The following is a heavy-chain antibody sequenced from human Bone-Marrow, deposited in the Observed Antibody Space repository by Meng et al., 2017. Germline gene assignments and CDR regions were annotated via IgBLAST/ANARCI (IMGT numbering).Heavy chain of an antibody. CDR3: ATGAAAADH. CDR1: GFTFSNAW. CDR2: IKRNSDGGTI. V-gene: IGHV3-15*01. D-gene: IGHD6-13*01. J-gene: IGHJ4*02. Sequence: EVQRVGCGGGLVKPGGSLRLSCAASGFTFSNAWMSWVRQAPGKGLEWVGRIKRNSDGGTIDYAAPVKGRFTISRDDSKNTLYLQMDSLITEDTAVYFCATGAAAADHWGQGTLVTVSS.